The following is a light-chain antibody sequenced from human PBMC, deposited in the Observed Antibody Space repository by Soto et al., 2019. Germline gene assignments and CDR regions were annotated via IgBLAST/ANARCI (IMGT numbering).Light chain of an antibody. Sequence: QSVLTQPPSASGTPGQRVTISGSGSSSNIGSNTVNWYQQVPGTAPKLLIYNYNQRPSGVPDRISGSKSGTSASLAISGLQSEDEADYYCVAWDDSLKGPVFGGGTKLTVL. J-gene: IGLJ2*01. CDR1: SSNIGSNT. CDR2: NYN. V-gene: IGLV1-44*01. CDR3: VAWDDSLKGPV.